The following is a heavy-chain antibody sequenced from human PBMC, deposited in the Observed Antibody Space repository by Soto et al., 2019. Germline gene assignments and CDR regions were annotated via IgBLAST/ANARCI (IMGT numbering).Heavy chain of an antibody. V-gene: IGHV5-10-1*01. CDR3: ARETSRGGHYYYYGMDV. Sequence: GESLKISCKGSGYSFTSYWISWVRQMPGKGLEWMGRIDPSDSYTNYSPSFQGHVTISADKSISTAYLQWSSLKASDTAMYYWARETSRGGHYYYYGMDVWGQGTTVTVSS. CDR1: GYSFTSYW. J-gene: IGHJ6*02. D-gene: IGHD2-15*01. CDR2: IDPSDSYT.